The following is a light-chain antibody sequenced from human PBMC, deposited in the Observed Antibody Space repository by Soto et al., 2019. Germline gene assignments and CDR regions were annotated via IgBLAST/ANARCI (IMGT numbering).Light chain of an antibody. J-gene: IGKJ1*01. CDR1: QGLVLSDGNTY. V-gene: IGKV2-30*01. CDR2: TIS. Sequence: DVVMTQSPLSLPVPLGQPASISCRSSQGLVLSDGNTYLSWFHQRPGQSPRRLIYTISDRASGVPDRFSGGGSGTDFTLKISGLEAEDVGVYYCMQSAHWPWTFGPGTKVEV. CDR3: MQSAHWPWT.